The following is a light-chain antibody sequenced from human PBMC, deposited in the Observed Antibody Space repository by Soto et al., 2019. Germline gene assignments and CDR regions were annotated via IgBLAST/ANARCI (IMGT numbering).Light chain of an antibody. CDR1: QSVSSSY. J-gene: IGKJ5*01. CDR3: QHFRA. V-gene: IGKV3-20*01. CDR2: GAS. Sequence: EIVLTQSPGTLSLSPGERATLSCRASQSVSSSYVAWYQQKRGQAPRLLMYGASSRATGIPDRFSGSGSGTDFTLTISRLEPEDFVMYYCQHFRAFGHWTRMEIK.